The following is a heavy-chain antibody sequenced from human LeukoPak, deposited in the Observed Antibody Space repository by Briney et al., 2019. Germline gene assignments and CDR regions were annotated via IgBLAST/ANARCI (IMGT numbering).Heavy chain of an antibody. CDR1: GFTFSSYA. D-gene: IGHD2-8*02. V-gene: IGHV3-30*04. Sequence: PGGSLRLSCAASGFTFSSYAMHWVRQAPGKGLEWVAVISYDGSNKYYADSVKGRFTISRDNSKNTLYLQMNSLRAEDTAVYYCARDRINVWWPQYWFDPWGQGTLVTVSS. CDR2: ISYDGSNK. J-gene: IGHJ5*02. CDR3: ARDRINVWWPQYWFDP.